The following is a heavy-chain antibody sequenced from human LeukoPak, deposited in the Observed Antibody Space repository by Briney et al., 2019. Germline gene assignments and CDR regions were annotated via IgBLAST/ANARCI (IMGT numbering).Heavy chain of an antibody. CDR3: AREVVDSYFDY. Sequence: GGSLRLSCAASGFTFSSHWMTWVRQAPGKGREWVANINHDGSEKYYVDSVQGRFTISRDNDKNSLYLQVNSLRAEDTAVYYCAREVVDSYFDYWGQGTLVTVSS. CDR1: GFTFSSHW. V-gene: IGHV3-7*04. J-gene: IGHJ4*02. D-gene: IGHD2-15*01. CDR2: INHDGSEK.